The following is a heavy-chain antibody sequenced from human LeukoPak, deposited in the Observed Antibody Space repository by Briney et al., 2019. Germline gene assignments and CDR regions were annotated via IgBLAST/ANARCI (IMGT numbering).Heavy chain of an antibody. Sequence: GGCLRLSCAASGFTFSSYGMHWVRQAPGKGLEWVAVISYDGSNKYYADSVKGRFTISRDNSKNTLYLQMNSLRAEDTAVYYCAKSARSYSSGWYVSLDWFDPWGQGTLVTVSS. CDR1: GFTFSSYG. D-gene: IGHD6-19*01. CDR2: ISYDGSNK. V-gene: IGHV3-30*18. J-gene: IGHJ5*02. CDR3: AKSARSYSSGWYVSLDWFDP.